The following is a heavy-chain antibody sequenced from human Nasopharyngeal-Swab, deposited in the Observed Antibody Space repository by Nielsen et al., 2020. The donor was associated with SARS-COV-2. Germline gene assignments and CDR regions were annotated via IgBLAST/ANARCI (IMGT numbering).Heavy chain of an antibody. Sequence: VRQMPGKGLEWIGSIYYSGSTYYNPSLKSRVTISVDTSKNQFSLKLSPVTAADTAVYYCARRGVVVRGGYYFDYWGQGTLVTVSS. J-gene: IGHJ4*02. V-gene: IGHV4-39*01. D-gene: IGHD2-15*01. CDR3: ARRGVVVRGGYYFDY. CDR2: IYYSGST.